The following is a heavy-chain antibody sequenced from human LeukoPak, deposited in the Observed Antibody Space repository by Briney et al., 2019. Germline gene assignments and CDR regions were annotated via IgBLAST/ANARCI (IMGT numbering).Heavy chain of an antibody. V-gene: IGHV3-74*01. CDR1: GFTFSNYW. CDR3: ARGIYGGNPADY. Sequence: GGSLRLSCAASGFTFSNYWMHWARQAPGKGLVWVSRINSDERSITYADSVKGRFTISRDNAKNTLYLQMNSLRAEDTAVYYCARGIYGGNPADYWGQGTLVTVSS. J-gene: IGHJ4*02. CDR2: INSDERSI. D-gene: IGHD4-23*01.